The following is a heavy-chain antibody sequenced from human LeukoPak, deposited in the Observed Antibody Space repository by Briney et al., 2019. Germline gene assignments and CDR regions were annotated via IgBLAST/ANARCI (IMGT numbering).Heavy chain of an antibody. CDR1: GGSISSGGYH. V-gene: IGHV4-39*01. D-gene: IGHD6-19*01. CDR3: ARPRYSSGWYPNWFDP. CDR2: ISYSGST. Sequence: SETLSLTCTASGGSISSGGYHWGWIRQPPGKGPEWIGSISYSGSTFYNSSLRSRVTISVDTSKNQFSLMLRSVTAADTAVYYCARPRYSSGWYPNWFDPWGQGILVAVSS. J-gene: IGHJ5*02.